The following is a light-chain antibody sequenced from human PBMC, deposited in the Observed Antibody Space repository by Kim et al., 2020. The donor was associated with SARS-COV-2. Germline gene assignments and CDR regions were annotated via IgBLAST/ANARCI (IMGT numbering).Light chain of an antibody. CDR2: DVS. V-gene: IGLV2-14*04. CDR3: SSYTSSSSLV. CDR1: SSDVGGYNY. J-gene: IGLJ1*01. Sequence: GQSNTISCTGTSSDVGGYNYVSWYQQHPGKAPKLMIYDVSKRPSGVSNRFSGSKSGNTASLTISGLQAEDEADYYCSSYTSSSSLVFGTGTKVTVL.